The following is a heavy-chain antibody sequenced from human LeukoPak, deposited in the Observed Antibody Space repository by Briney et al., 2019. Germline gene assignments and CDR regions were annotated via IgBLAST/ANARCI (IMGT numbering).Heavy chain of an antibody. CDR1: GFPLSSYS. D-gene: IGHD2-15*01. CDR2: ISSSGSAI. CDR3: VRVKGSYFDY. Sequence: GGSLRLSCPASGFPLSSYSIIWVRQAPGKGLEWVSYISSSGSAIYYVDSVKGRFTVSRDNAKNSLFLQMNSPRAEDTAVYYCVRVKGSYFDYWGQGALVTVSS. V-gene: IGHV3-48*01. J-gene: IGHJ4*02.